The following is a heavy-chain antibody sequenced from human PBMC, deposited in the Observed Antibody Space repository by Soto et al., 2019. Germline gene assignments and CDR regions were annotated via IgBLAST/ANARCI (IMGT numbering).Heavy chain of an antibody. D-gene: IGHD3-3*01. CDR2: ISGSGGST. J-gene: IGHJ4*02. CDR3: AKFSIREIFVVVITMYFDY. CDR1: GFTFSSYA. Sequence: PGGSLRLSCAASGFTFSSYAMSWVRQAPGKGLEWVSAISGSGGSTYYADSVKGRFTISRDNSKNTLYLQMNSLRAENTAVYYCAKFSIREIFVVVITMYFDYWGQGTLVTVSS. V-gene: IGHV3-23*01.